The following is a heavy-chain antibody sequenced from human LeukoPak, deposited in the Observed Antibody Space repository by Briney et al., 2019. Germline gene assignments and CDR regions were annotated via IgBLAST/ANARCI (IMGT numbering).Heavy chain of an antibody. J-gene: IGHJ2*01. V-gene: IGHV1-2*02. CDR1: GYTFTGYY. Sequence: ASVKVSCKTSGYTFTGYYMHWVRQAPGQGLEWMGWINPNSGGTNYAQKFQGRVTMTRDTSISTAYMELTRLRSDDTAGYYCARYSSGWYFDPWGRGTLVTVSS. CDR3: ARYSSGWYFDP. D-gene: IGHD6-19*01. CDR2: INPNSGGT.